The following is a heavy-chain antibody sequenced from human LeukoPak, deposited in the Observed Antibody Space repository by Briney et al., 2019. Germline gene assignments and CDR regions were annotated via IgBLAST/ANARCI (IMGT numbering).Heavy chain of an antibody. CDR3: ARELYDSSGYPIDY. J-gene: IGHJ4*02. CDR2: INPNSGGT. CDR1: GYTFTSYG. D-gene: IGHD3-22*01. Sequence: ASVKVSCKASGYTFTSYGISWVRQAPGQGLEWMGWINPNSGGTNYAQKFQGRVTMTRDTSISTAYMELSRLRSDDTAVYYCARELYDSSGYPIDYWGQGTLVTVSS. V-gene: IGHV1-2*02.